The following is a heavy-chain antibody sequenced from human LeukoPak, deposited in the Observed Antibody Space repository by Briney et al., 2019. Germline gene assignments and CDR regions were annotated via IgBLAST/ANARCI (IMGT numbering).Heavy chain of an antibody. CDR1: GYTFTNYD. CDR2: MNPNSGHT. Sequence: ASVKVSCKASGYTFTNYDINWVRQATGQGLEWMGWMNPNSGHTGYAQKFQGRVTMTRNTSITTAYMELSSLRSEDTAVYYCAREAGATRHNWFDPWGQGTLVTVSS. CDR3: AREAGATRHNWFDP. V-gene: IGHV1-8*01. J-gene: IGHJ5*02. D-gene: IGHD1-26*01.